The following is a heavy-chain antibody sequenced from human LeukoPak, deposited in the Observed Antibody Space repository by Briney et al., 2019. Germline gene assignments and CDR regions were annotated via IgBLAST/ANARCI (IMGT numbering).Heavy chain of an antibody. D-gene: IGHD4-11*01. V-gene: IGHV4-39*01. CDR2: IHYSGST. CDR1: GGSLSNSKYY. J-gene: IGHJ4*02. Sequence: PSETLSLTCTVSGGSLSNSKYYWGWIRQPPGRGLEWIGSIHYSGSTNYNPSLKSRVTISVDTSKNRFSLKLYSVTAADTAVYSCARHPSCTTVTHCSFDYWGQGTLVTVSS. CDR3: ARHPSCTTVTHCSFDY.